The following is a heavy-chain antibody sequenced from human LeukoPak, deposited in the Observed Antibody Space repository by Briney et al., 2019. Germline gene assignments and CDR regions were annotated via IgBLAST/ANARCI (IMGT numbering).Heavy chain of an antibody. Sequence: ASVTVSCTASGYTFTTYDINWVRQATGQGLEWMGWMNPNSGNTGYAQKFQGRVTMTRNTSISTAYMELSSLRSEDTAVYYCARAPKLTTIGTSLWFDPWGQGTLVTVSS. CDR3: ARAPKLTTIGTSLWFDP. V-gene: IGHV1-8*01. D-gene: IGHD5-12*01. CDR2: MNPNSGNT. CDR1: GYTFTTYD. J-gene: IGHJ5*02.